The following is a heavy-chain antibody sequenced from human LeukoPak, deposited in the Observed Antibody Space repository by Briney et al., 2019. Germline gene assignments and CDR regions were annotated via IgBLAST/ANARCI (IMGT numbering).Heavy chain of an antibody. CDR2: INHSGST. J-gene: IGHJ4*02. CDR1: GGSFSGYY. V-gene: IGHV4-34*01. Sequence: SETLSLTCAVYGGSFSGYYWSWIRQPPGKGLEWIGEINHSGSTNYNPSLKSRVTISVDTSKNQFSLKLSSVTAADTAVYYCAREDRMSYYDILTVDYWGQGTLVTVSS. CDR3: AREDRMSYYDILTVDY. D-gene: IGHD3-9*01.